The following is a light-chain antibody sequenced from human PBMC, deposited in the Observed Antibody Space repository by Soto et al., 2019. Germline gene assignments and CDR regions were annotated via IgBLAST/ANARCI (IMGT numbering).Light chain of an antibody. V-gene: IGLV4-69*01. CDR3: QTWGSGIQVV. CDR1: SGHSTYD. J-gene: IGLJ2*01. CDR2: LNSDGRH. Sequence: QPVLTQSPSASASLGASVKLTCTLSSGHSTYDIAWHQQQPEKGPRFLMKLNSDGRHTKGDGIPDRFSGSSSGAERYLSISRLQSEDEADYYCQTWGSGIQVVFGGGTKLTVL.